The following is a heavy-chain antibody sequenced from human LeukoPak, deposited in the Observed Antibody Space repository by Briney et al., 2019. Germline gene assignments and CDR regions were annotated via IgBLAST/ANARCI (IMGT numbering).Heavy chain of an antibody. CDR2: ISVSGGST. J-gene: IGHJ4*02. V-gene: IGHV3-23*01. Sequence: PGGSLRLSCAASGFTFSSYAMSWVRQAPGKGLEWVSAISVSGGSTYYADSVKGRFTISRDNSKNTLYLQMNSLRAEDTAVYYCAKGAGDYYDSSGYYYGGYWGQGTLVTVSS. D-gene: IGHD3-22*01. CDR3: AKGAGDYYDSSGYYYGGY. CDR1: GFTFSSYA.